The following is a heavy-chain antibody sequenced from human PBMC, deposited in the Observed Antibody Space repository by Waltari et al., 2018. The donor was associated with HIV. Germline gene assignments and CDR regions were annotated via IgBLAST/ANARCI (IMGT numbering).Heavy chain of an antibody. CDR3: VTLYNESPLYSNF. V-gene: IGHV1-24*01. D-gene: IGHD2-15*01. Sequence: QSIQSTSALKRPGASVTISCQVSGYPLSDLSMQWVRQGRGQRLEWMGGFDPKNGKPVYSQRFWGRVSLAEDTSEDTAFLELNRLTSDDTAVYYCVTLYNESPLYSNFWGQGTLVTV. CDR1: GYPLSDLS. J-gene: IGHJ1*01. CDR2: FDPKNGKP.